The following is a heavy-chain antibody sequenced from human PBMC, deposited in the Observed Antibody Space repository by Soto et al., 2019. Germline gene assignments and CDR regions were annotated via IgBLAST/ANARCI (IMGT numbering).Heavy chain of an antibody. CDR1: GTSISSYY. CDR3: ARYNSYAIDY. V-gene: IGHV4-59*01. J-gene: IGHJ4*02. Sequence: VQLQESGPGLVKPSETLSLTCTVSGTSISSYYWSWIRQPPGKGLEWFGNIHYSGTTNYNPSLASRVTLSVDTSKNRFSLKMTSVTAADRAMYFCARYNSYAIDYWGRGTLVTVSS. D-gene: IGHD2-8*01. CDR2: IHYSGTT.